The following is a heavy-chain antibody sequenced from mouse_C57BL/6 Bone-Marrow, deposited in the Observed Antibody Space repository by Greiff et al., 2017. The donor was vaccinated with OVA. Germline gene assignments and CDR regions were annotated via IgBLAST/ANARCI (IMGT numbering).Heavy chain of an antibody. CDR1: GYTFTDYE. D-gene: IGHD2-3*01. V-gene: IGHV1-15*01. Sequence: QVQLKESGAELVRPGASVTLSCKASGYTFTDYEMHWVKQTPVHGLEWIGAIDPETGGTAYNQKFKGKAILTADKSSSTAYMELRSLTSEDSAVYYCTIYDASYWGQGTTLTVSS. J-gene: IGHJ2*01. CDR2: IDPETGGT. CDR3: TIYDASY.